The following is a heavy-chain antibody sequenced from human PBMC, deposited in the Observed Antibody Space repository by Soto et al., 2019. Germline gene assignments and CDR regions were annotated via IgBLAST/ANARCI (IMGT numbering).Heavy chain of an antibody. J-gene: IGHJ6*04. CDR2: ISYDGSNK. CDR1: GFTFSSYG. D-gene: IGHD6-19*01. Sequence: GGSLTLSCAASGFTFSSYGMHWVRQAPGKGLGWVAVISYDGSNKYYADSVKGRFTISRDNSKNTLYLQMNSLRAEDTAVYYWAKDIRGSSGRYAGWGKYYCGMDVWGKGITVTVSS. CDR3: AKDIRGSSGRYAGWGKYYCGMDV. V-gene: IGHV3-30*18.